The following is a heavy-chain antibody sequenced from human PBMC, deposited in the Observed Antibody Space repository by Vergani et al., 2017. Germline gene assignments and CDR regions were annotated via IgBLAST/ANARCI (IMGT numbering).Heavy chain of an antibody. CDR2: INWNSDSI. J-gene: IGHJ6*02. CDR1: GFTFDDYA. D-gene: IGHD3-10*01. CDR3: AKDWGITMVRGGGMDV. Sequence: EVQLVESGGGLVQPGGSLRLSCAASGFTFDDYAMHWVRQAPGKGLEWVSGINWNSDSIAYADSVKGRFTISRDNSKNTLYLQMNSLRAEDTAVYYCAKDWGITMVRGGGMDVWGQGTTVTVSS. V-gene: IGHV3-9*01.